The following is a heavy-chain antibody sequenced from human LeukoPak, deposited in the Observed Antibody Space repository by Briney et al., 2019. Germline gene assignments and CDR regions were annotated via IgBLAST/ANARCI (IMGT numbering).Heavy chain of an antibody. D-gene: IGHD1-7*01. Sequence: SETLSLTCTVSGGSISSSSYYWGWIRQPPGKGLEWIGSIYYSGSTYYNPSLKSRVTISVDTSKNQFSLKLSSVTAADTAVYYCARSPERYNWNYGDRDWFDPWGQGTLVSVSS. CDR1: GGSISSSSYY. CDR2: IYYSGST. CDR3: ARSPERYNWNYGDRDWFDP. V-gene: IGHV4-39*07. J-gene: IGHJ5*02.